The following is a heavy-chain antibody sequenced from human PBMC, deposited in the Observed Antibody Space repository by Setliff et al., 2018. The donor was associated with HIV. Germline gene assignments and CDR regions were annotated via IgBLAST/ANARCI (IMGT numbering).Heavy chain of an antibody. J-gene: IGHJ4*02. CDR3: ATVWTAGSLFY. V-gene: IGHV3-48*03. CDR2: ISSSGSPI. Sequence: PGGSLRLSCVVSGFTFSNYKNYEMHWVRQAPGKGLEWLSYISSSGSPIYYADSVKGRFMFSRDNAKNSLYLQMNSLRAEDTAVYYCATVWTAGSLFYWGQGTLVTVSS. CDR1: GFTFSNY. D-gene: IGHD6-13*01.